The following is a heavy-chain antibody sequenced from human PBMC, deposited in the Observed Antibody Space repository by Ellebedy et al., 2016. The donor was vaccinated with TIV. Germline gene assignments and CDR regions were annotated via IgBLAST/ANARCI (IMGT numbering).Heavy chain of an antibody. Sequence: SETLSLTCSVSGGSISTYYWSWIRQPAGKGLEWIGRLYTRGTTIYNPSLNSRVIMSVDTSRNLFSLKLASVTAADTAVDYCARDNADDFWGAPTSRNPYYGVDVWGQGTTVIVSS. CDR2: LYTRGTT. CDR1: GGSISTYY. CDR3: ARDNADDFWGAPTSRNPYYGVDV. J-gene: IGHJ6*02. V-gene: IGHV4-4*07. D-gene: IGHD3-3*01.